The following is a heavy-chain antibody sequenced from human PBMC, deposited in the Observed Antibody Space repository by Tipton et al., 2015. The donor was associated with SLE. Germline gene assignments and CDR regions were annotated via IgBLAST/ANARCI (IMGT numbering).Heavy chain of an antibody. Sequence: TLSLTCTVSGGSISSGSYYWSWIRQPAGKGLEWIEHIYATGITNYNPSLKSRVTISVDTSKNQFSLKLSFVTAADTAVFYCARRSSSLDYWGQGILVTVSS. D-gene: IGHD2-2*01. V-gene: IGHV4-61*09. CDR2: IYATGIT. J-gene: IGHJ4*02. CDR3: ARRSSSLDY. CDR1: GGSISSGSYY.